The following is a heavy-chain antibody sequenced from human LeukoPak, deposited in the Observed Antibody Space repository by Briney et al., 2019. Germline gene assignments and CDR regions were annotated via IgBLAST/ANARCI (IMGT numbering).Heavy chain of an antibody. D-gene: IGHD6-19*01. CDR2: IKQDGSEK. J-gene: IGHJ5*02. Sequence: GGSLRLSCAASGFTFSSYWMSWVRQAPGKGLEWVANIKQDGSEKYYVDSVKGRFTISRDNAKNSLYLQMNSLRAEDTAVYYCAREKSEQWLPGVPWGQGTLVTVSS. CDR3: AREKSEQWLPGVP. V-gene: IGHV3-7*01. CDR1: GFTFSSYW.